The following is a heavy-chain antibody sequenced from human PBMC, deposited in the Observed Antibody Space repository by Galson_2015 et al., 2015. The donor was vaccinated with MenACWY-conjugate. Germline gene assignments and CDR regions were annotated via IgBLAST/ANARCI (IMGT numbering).Heavy chain of an antibody. D-gene: IGHD3-16*01. Sequence: SVKVSCKASGYTFTSYGISWVRQAPGQGLEWMGWISAYNGNTYYVQNLQGRVTMTTDTSTTTAYMELRSLRSDDTAVYYCARRGNDYQYYYMDVWGKGTTVTVSS. J-gene: IGHJ6*03. CDR3: ARRGNDYQYYYMDV. CDR1: GYTFTSYG. V-gene: IGHV1-18*01. CDR2: ISAYNGNT.